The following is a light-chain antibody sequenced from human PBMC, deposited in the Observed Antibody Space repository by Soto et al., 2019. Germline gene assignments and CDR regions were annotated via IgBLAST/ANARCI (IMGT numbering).Light chain of an antibody. CDR1: SSDVGGYSY. V-gene: IGLV2-14*01. Sequence: QSALTQPASVSGSPGQSITISCTGTSSDVGGYSYVSWYQQHPGRAPNLMIYEVSNRPSGVSNRFSGSKSGNTASLTISGLQAEDEADYYCSSYTSSNTVLFGGGTKLTVL. CDR3: SSYTSSNTVL. J-gene: IGLJ2*01. CDR2: EVS.